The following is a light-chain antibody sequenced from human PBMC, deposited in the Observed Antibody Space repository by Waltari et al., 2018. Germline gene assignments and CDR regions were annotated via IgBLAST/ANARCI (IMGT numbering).Light chain of an antibody. V-gene: IGKV1-39*01. CDR1: QSISSY. CDR2: AAS. Sequence: DIQMTQSPSSLSASVGERVTITCRASQSISSYLNWYQQKPGKAPKLLIYAASSLQSGVPSRFSGSGSGTDFTLTISSLQPEDFATYYCQQSYSTPLPTFGGGTKVEIK. J-gene: IGKJ4*01. CDR3: QQSYSTPLPT.